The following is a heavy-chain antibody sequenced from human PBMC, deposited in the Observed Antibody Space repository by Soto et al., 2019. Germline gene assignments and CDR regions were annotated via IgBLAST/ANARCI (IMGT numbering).Heavy chain of an antibody. CDR1: GFTFSNAW. J-gene: IGHJ5*02. V-gene: IGHV3-15*07. D-gene: IGHD3-22*01. Sequence: GGSLRLSCAASGFTFSNAWMNWVRQAPGKGLEWVGRIKSKTDGGTTDYAAPVKGRFTISRDDSKNTLYLQMNSLKTEDTAVYYCTTDRGYYDSSVGGRYDNWFDPWGQGTLVTVSS. CDR3: TTDRGYYDSSVGGRYDNWFDP. CDR2: IKSKTDGGTT.